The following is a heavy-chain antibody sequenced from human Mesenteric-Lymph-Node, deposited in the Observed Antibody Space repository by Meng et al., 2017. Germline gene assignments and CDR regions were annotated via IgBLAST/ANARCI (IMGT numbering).Heavy chain of an antibody. CDR1: GGPINSSIYC. J-gene: IGHJ5*02. D-gene: IGHD6-13*01. Sequence: SGQDLVHPSGTLSLLVTASGGPINSSIYCWGWIRQPPGKGLGWIGSIYYSGRTYYNPSLKSRVTISVDTSKNQFSLKLSSVTAADTAVYYCARPIAAAGWFDPWGQGTLVTVSS. V-gene: IGHV4-39*01. CDR3: ARPIAAAGWFDP. CDR2: IYYSGRT.